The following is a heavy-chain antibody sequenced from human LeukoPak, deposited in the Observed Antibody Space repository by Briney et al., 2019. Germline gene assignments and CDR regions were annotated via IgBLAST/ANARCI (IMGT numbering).Heavy chain of an antibody. CDR3: ARRRYCSSTSCYTGPSDY. J-gene: IGHJ4*02. V-gene: IGHV3-53*01. D-gene: IGHD2-2*02. Sequence: GGSLRLSCAASGFTFSSYWMSWVRQAPGKGLEWVSVIYSGGSTYYADSVKGRFTVSRDNSKNTLYLQMNSLRAEDTAVYYCARRRYCSSTSCYTGPSDYWGQGTLVTVSS. CDR2: IYSGGST. CDR1: GFTFSSYW.